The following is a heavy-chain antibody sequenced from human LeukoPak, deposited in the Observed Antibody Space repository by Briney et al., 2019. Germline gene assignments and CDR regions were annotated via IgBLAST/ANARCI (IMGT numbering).Heavy chain of an antibody. CDR3: ARGGGDYDYYYYYMDV. J-gene: IGHJ6*03. D-gene: IGHD4-17*01. CDR2: ISSSGSTT. CDR1: GFTFSSYE. Sequence: GGSLRLSCAASGFTFSSYEMHWVRQAPGKGLEWVSYISSSGSTTYYADSVKGRFTISRDNAKNSLYLQMNSLRAEDTAVYYCARGGGDYDYYYYYMDVWGKGTTVTISS. V-gene: IGHV3-48*03.